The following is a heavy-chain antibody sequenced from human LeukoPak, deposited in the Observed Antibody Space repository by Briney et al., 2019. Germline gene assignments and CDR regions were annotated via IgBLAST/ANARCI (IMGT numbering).Heavy chain of an antibody. CDR1: DYSISSGYGYS. Sequence: PSETLSLTCTVSDYSISSGYGYSWSWIRQPPGKGLAWIGYIYYSASTNYNPSLKSRVTISVDTSKHQFSLKLNSVPAADTAVYYCARGVAFYYNWGQGTLVTVSS. CDR3: ARGVAFYYN. CDR2: IYYSAST. V-gene: IGHV4-61*08. J-gene: IGHJ4*02. D-gene: IGHD3-22*01.